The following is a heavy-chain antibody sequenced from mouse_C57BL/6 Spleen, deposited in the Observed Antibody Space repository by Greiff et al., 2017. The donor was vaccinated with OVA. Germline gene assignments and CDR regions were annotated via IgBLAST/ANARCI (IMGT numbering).Heavy chain of an antibody. D-gene: IGHD2-4*01. CDR2: INPSSGYT. Sequence: VQLQQSGAELAKPGASVKLSCKASGYTFTSYWMHWVTTRPLQGPDWIIYINPSSGYTKYNQKFKDKATLTADKSSSTAYMQLSSLTYEDSAVYYCARYRVDDYDDFDYWGQGTTLTVSS. CDR1: GYTFTSYW. V-gene: IGHV1-7*01. CDR3: ARYRVDDYDDFDY. J-gene: IGHJ2*01.